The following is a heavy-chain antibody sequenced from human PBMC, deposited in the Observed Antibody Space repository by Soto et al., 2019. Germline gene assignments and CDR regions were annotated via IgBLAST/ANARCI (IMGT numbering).Heavy chain of an antibody. CDR3: ARDVEQWXGRMGDAFDI. J-gene: IGHJ3*02. V-gene: IGHV1-69*13. Sequence: VASVKVSCKASGGTFSIYAISWVRQAPGQGLEWMGGIIPIFGTANYAQKFQGRVTITADESTSTAYMELSSLRSEDTAVYYCARDVEQWXGRMGDAFDIWGQGTMVTVSS. CDR1: GGTFSIYA. CDR2: IIPIFGTA. D-gene: IGHD6-19*01.